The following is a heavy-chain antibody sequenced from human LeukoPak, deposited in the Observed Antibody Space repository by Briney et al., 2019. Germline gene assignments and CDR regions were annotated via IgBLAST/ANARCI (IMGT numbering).Heavy chain of an antibody. J-gene: IGHJ4*02. V-gene: IGHV1-18*01. CDR1: GSTFTNYG. Sequence: ASVKVSCKPSGSTFTNYGISWVRQSPGQGLGWWGWIRGYNGHRKYAQKFQCSITITIDTSTTTGYMELRSLAYDDTAVYYCARGYSRGWSDYWGQGTLSPSPQ. CDR2: IRGYNGHR. CDR3: ARGYSRGWSDY. D-gene: IGHD6-19*01.